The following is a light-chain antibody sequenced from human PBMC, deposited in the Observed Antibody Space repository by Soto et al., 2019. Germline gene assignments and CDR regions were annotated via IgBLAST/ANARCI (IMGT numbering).Light chain of an antibody. CDR2: KAS. J-gene: IGKJ4*01. V-gene: IGKV1-5*03. CDR3: QQLNSYPLT. CDR1: QSTSSY. Sequence: DIQMTPSPSTLSASVGDRVTITCRASQSTSSYLAWYQQKPGKAPKLLIYKASTLKSGVPSRFSGSGSGTEFTLTISSLQPEDFATYYCQQLNSYPLTFGGGTKVDIK.